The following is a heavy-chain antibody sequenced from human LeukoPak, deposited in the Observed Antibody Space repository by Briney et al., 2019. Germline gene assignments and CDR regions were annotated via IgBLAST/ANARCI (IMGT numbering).Heavy chain of an antibody. V-gene: IGHV3-23*01. CDR3: ALQGDSKGY. CDR1: GFTFSSYA. CDR2: ISGSGGST. J-gene: IGHJ4*02. D-gene: IGHD3-22*01. Sequence: PGGSLRLSCAASGFTFSSYAMSWVRQARGKGLEWVSAISGSGGSTYYADSVEGRFTISRDNSKNTLYLQMNSLRAEDTAVYYRALQGDSKGYWGQGTLVTVSS.